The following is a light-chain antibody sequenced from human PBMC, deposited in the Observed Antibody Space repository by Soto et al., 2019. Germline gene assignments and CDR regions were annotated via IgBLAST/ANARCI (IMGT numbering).Light chain of an antibody. CDR3: MQGRQWPLT. CDR2: EVS. J-gene: IGKJ4*01. Sequence: DVVMTQSPLSLPATLGQPASISCRSSQSLVYSDGNTYLDWVQQRPGQYPRRLIIEVSKRDFGVADRFSGSGSGTELTLKISRVEAEDVGVYYCMQGRQWPLTVGGGTKVEFK. CDR1: QSLVYSDGNTY. V-gene: IGKV2-30*01.